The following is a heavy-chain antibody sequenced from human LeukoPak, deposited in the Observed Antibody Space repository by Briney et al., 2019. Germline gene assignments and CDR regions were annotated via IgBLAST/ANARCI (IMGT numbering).Heavy chain of an antibody. J-gene: IGHJ3*02. D-gene: IGHD2-15*01. CDR1: GFTFSGYG. CDR3: AKGGVVHAFNI. V-gene: IGHV3-30*02. CDR2: VRYDSSNK. Sequence: GGSLRLSCAASGFTFSGYGMHWVRQAPGKGLEWVAFVRYDSSNKYYADSVKGRFTISRDNSKSTLYLQMNSLRAEDTAVYYCAKGGVVHAFNIWGQGTMVTVSS.